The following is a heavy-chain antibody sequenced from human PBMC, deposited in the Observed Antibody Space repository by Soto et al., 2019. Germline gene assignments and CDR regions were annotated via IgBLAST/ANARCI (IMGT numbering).Heavy chain of an antibody. CDR1: VFTFSSYW. Sequence: LRLSFAASVFTFSSYWMHWVRQVPGKGLLWVSRIDEYGNTIDYADSVRGRFTISRDNARNTLYLEMNSLRAEDTALYYCTRDIGGRWAYWGPGTLVTVS. J-gene: IGHJ4*02. CDR3: TRDIGGRWAY. CDR2: IDEYGNTI. V-gene: IGHV3-74*01. D-gene: IGHD3-16*01.